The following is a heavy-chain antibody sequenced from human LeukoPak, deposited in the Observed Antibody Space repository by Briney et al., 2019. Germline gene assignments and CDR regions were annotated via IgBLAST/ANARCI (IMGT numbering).Heavy chain of an antibody. Sequence: PSETLSLTCTVSSGSISTSNYYWGWVRQPPGKALEWIGNIFYSGSTYYSPSLKSRVTISLDTSRNQFSLKLSSVTAADTAVYYCARGTQRLDSWLRYFDKNYYYYYMDVWGKGTTVTISS. J-gene: IGHJ6*03. CDR3: ARGTQRLDSWLRYFDKNYYYYYMDV. V-gene: IGHV4-39*07. CDR1: SGSISTSNYY. CDR2: IFYSGST. D-gene: IGHD3-9*01.